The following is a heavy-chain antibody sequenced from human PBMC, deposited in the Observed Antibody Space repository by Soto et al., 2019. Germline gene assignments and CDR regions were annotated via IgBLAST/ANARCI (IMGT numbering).Heavy chain of an antibody. Sequence: ASVKVSCKASGYTFTSYDINWVRQATGQGLEWMGWMNPNSGNTGYAQKFQGRVTMTRNTSISTAYMELSSLRSEDTAVYYCASFLARTYSGYCSGGSCSNSVDVWGKGNTVTVS. V-gene: IGHV1-8*01. J-gene: IGHJ6*03. CDR2: MNPNSGNT. D-gene: IGHD2-15*01. CDR1: GYTFTSYD. CDR3: ASFLARTYSGYCSGGSCSNSVDV.